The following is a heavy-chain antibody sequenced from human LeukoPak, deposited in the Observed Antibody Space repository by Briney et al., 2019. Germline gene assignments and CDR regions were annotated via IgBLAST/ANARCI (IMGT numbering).Heavy chain of an antibody. Sequence: GGSLRLSCVASGFTFGKYWVSWVRQAPGKGLEWVANIKLDGSEKNYEDSVKGRFTISRDNTKNSLYLQMNSLRAEDTAVFYCARDQYDTWSRRGNFDSWGQGTLVIVSS. CDR1: GFTFGKYW. V-gene: IGHV3-7*03. CDR3: ARDQYDTWSRRGNFDS. CDR2: IKLDGSEK. D-gene: IGHD3-3*01. J-gene: IGHJ4*02.